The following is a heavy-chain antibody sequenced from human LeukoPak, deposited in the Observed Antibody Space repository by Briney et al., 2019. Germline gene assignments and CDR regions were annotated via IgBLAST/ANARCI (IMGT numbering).Heavy chain of an antibody. J-gene: IGHJ4*02. CDR3: ARGGYYYGSGSYYPGYFDY. Sequence: PSETLSLTCTVSGDSISSYYWRWIRQPPGKGLEWIGYINYRGSTNYNPSLKSRVTMSVDTSKNQFSLKLSSVTAADTAVYYCARGGYYYGSGSYYPGYFDYWGQGTLVTVSS. D-gene: IGHD3-10*01. CDR2: INYRGST. V-gene: IGHV4-59*12. CDR1: GDSISSYY.